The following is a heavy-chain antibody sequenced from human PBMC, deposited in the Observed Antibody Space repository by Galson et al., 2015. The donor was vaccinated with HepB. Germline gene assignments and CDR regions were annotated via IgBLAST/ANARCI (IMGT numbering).Heavy chain of an antibody. V-gene: IGHV4-34*01. D-gene: IGHD3-10*01. Sequence: SETLSLTCAVYGGSFSGYYWSWIRQPPGKGLEWIGEINHSGSTNYDPSLKSRVTISVDTSKNQFSLKLSSVTAADTAVYYCARVYWYGHGVRGVPLDPWGQGTLVTVSS. CDR3: ARVYWYGHGVRGVPLDP. CDR1: GGSFSGYY. CDR2: INHSGST. J-gene: IGHJ5*02.